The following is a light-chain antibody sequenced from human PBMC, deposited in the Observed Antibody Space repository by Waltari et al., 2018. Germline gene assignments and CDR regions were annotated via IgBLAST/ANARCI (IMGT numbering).Light chain of an antibody. V-gene: IGKV1-39*01. Sequence: DIQMTQSPSSLSASVGDRVTITCRASKSISSYLNWYQQKPGKATKLLIYAASSLQSGGPSRFSGSGSGTDFTLTISSLQPEDFATYYCQQSYSTPLTFGGGTKVEIK. CDR2: AAS. J-gene: IGKJ4*01. CDR1: KSISSY. CDR3: QQSYSTPLT.